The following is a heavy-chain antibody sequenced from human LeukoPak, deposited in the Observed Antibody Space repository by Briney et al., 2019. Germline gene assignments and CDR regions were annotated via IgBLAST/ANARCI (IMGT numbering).Heavy chain of an antibody. CDR2: INPTGGST. V-gene: IGHV1-46*01. CDR1: GYTFTSYY. J-gene: IGHJ4*02. Sequence: ASVTVSCKASGYTFTSYYMHWVRQAPGQGLEWMGLINPTGGSTGYAQKFQGRVTITRDMSTSTDYMEVSSLRSEDTAIYYCARRRERYCSGGSCYSDYWGQGTLVTVSS. CDR3: ARRRERYCSGGSCYSDY. D-gene: IGHD2-15*01.